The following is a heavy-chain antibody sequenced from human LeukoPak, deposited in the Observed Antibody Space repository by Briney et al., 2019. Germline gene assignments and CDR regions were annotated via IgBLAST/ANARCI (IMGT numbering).Heavy chain of an antibody. CDR3: ARLDPPYYYGSGSYSPTFDY. J-gene: IGHJ4*02. CDR2: INPNSGGT. Sequence: ASVKVSCKASGYTFTGYYMHWVRQAPGQGLEWMGWINPNSGGTNYAQKFQGRVTMTRDTSISTAYMELSRLRSDDTAVYYCARLDPPYYYGSGSYSPTFDYWGQGTLVTVPS. D-gene: IGHD3-10*01. V-gene: IGHV1-2*02. CDR1: GYTFTGYY.